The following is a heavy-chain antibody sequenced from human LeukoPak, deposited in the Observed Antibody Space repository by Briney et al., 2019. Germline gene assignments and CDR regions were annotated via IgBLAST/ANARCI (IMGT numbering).Heavy chain of an antibody. Sequence: GGSLRLSCAASGFTVSSNYMSWVRQAPGKGLEWVSVIYSGGSTYYADSVKGRFTISRDNSKNTLYLQMNSLRAEDTAVYYCARDDEYEYAFDNWGQGTKVNGSS. D-gene: IGHD2/OR15-2a*01. CDR2: IYSGGST. J-gene: IGHJ3*02. CDR3: ARDDEYEYAFDN. CDR1: GFTVSSNY. V-gene: IGHV3-66*01.